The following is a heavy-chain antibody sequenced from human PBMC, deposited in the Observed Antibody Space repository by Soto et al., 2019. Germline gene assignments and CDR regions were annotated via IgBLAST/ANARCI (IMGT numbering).Heavy chain of an antibody. D-gene: IGHD3-22*01. V-gene: IGHV1-69*13. CDR1: GGTFSSYA. Sequence: GASVKVSCKASGGTFSSYAISWVRQAPGQGLEWMGGIIPIFGTANYAQKFQGRVTITADESTSTAYMELSSLRSEDAAVYYCARGKGRITMIVVVENYYYYGMDVWGQGTTVTVSS. CDR3: ARGKGRITMIVVVENYYYYGMDV. CDR2: IIPIFGTA. J-gene: IGHJ6*02.